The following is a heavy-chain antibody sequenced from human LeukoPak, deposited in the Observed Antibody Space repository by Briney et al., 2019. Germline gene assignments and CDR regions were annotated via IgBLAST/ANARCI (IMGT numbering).Heavy chain of an antibody. CDR3: ARGSYSGSYPDY. CDR1: GYTFTGYY. Sequence: ASVKVSCKASGYTFTGYYMHWVRQAPGQGLEWMGWINPNSGGTNYAQKFQGRVTMTRDTSISTAYMELSGLRSDDTAVYYCARGSYSGSYPDYWGQGTLVTVSS. V-gene: IGHV1-2*02. J-gene: IGHJ4*02. D-gene: IGHD1-26*01. CDR2: INPNSGGT.